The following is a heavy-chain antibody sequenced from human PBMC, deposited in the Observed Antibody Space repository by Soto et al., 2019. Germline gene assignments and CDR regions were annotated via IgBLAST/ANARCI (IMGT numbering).Heavy chain of an antibody. V-gene: IGHV2-5*02. J-gene: IGHJ4*02. CDR3: AHHPYFGLGSYSFDY. D-gene: IGHD3-10*01. Sequence: QITLKESGPTLVRPTQTLTLTCTFSGFSLTTSGVGVGWIRQPPGKALEWLAVIYWDDDKRYSSSLKSRLTITKDTSKNQVVLTMTTMDPVDTATYYCAHHPYFGLGSYSFDYWAREPWSPSPQ. CDR1: GFSLTTSGVG. CDR2: IYWDDDK.